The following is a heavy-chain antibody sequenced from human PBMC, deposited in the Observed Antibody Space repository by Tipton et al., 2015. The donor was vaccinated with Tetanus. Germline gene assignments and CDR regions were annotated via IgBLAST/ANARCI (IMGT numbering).Heavy chain of an antibody. Sequence: TLSLTCTVSGGSVSGGDHDWNWIRQPPGKGLEWVGYVHYSGRTNSSPSLKSRVTLSVDKSKNQVSLRLTSVTAADTAVYYCAGANNDYPKKDPFDFWGQGTRVTVSS. V-gene: IGHV4-61*08. D-gene: IGHD1-1*01. J-gene: IGHJ4*02. CDR1: GGSVSGGDHD. CDR2: VHYSGRT. CDR3: AGANNDYPKKDPFDF.